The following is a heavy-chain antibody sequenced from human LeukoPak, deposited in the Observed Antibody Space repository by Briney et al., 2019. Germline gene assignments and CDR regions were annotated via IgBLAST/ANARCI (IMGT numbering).Heavy chain of an antibody. Sequence: GESLKISCKGSGYSFTSYWIGWVRQMPGKGLEWMGIIYPGDSDTRYSPSFQGQVTISADKSISTAYLQWSSLKASDTATYYCASHTYYDFWSGYTGIVHFDIWGQGTMVTVSS. CDR1: GYSFTSYW. CDR3: ASHTYYDFWSGYTGIVHFDI. CDR2: IYPGDSDT. D-gene: IGHD3-3*01. V-gene: IGHV5-51*01. J-gene: IGHJ3*02.